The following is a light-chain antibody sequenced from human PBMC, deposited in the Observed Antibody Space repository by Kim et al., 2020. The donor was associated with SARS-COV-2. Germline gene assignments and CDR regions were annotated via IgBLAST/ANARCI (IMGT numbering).Light chain of an antibody. CDR2: RAS. CDR3: QQSFSFPRT. V-gene: IGKV1-39*01. J-gene: IGKJ1*01. CDR1: QSINNW. Sequence: DIQMTQSPSSLSASVSDTVTISCRASQSINNWLNWYQQRPGKAPQLLIYRASTLESGVPARFSGSASGADFTLTISNLQPEDFATYYCQQSFSFPRTFGQGTKVEIK.